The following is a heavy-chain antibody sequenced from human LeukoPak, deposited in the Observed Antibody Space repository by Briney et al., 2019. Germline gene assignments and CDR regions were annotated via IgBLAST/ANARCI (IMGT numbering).Heavy chain of an antibody. CDR3: ARLGAVAGNVFDY. CDR1: GGSISSSSYY. CDR2: IYYSGST. D-gene: IGHD6-19*01. Sequence: PSETLSLTCTVSGGSISSSSYYWGWIRQPPGKGLEWIGSIYYSGSTYYNPSLKSRVTISVDTSKNQFSLKLSSVTAADTAVYYCARLGAVAGNVFDYWGHGTLVTVSS. V-gene: IGHV4-39*01. J-gene: IGHJ4*01.